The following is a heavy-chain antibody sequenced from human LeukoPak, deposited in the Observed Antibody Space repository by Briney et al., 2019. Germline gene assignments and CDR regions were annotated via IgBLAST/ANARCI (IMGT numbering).Heavy chain of an antibody. V-gene: IGHV1-46*01. J-gene: IGHJ3*02. Sequence: ASVKVSRKASGYTFTSYYMHWVRQAPGQGLEWMGIINPSGGSTSYAQKFQGRVTMTRDMSTSTVYMELSSLRSEDTAVYYCARVALLRLGELSSYAFDIWGQGTMVTVSS. D-gene: IGHD3-16*02. CDR3: ARVALLRLGELSSYAFDI. CDR1: GYTFTSYY. CDR2: INPSGGST.